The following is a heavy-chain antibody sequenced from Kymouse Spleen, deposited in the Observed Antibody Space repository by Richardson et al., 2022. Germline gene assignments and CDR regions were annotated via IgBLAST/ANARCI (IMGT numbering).Heavy chain of an antibody. V-gene: IGHV3-15*01. Sequence: EVQLVESGGGLVKPGGSLRLSCAASGFTFSNAWMSWVRQAPGKGLEWVGRIKSKTDGGTTDYAAPVKGRFTISRDDSKNTLYLQMNSLKTEDTAVYYCTTDGSTSCYAVNYYGMDVWGQGTTVTVSS. CDR2: IKSKTDGGTT. J-gene: IGHJ6*02. CDR1: GFTFSNAW. D-gene: IGHD2-2*02. CDR3: TTDGSTSCYAVNYYGMDV.